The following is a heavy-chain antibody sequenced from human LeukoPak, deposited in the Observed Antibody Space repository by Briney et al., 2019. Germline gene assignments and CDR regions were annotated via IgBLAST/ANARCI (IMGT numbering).Heavy chain of an antibody. CDR2: VSIYSDNT. V-gene: IGHV1-18*01. Sequence: ASVKVSCKASGYSFTDYDFNWVRQAPGQGLEWLGWVSIYSDNTNYAREFQDRITMTTDISTSTACMELKSLTSDDTAVYFCARTGHYQFDSWGQGTLVTVSS. CDR3: ARTGHYQFDS. CDR1: GYSFTDYD. J-gene: IGHJ4*02. D-gene: IGHD3-9*01.